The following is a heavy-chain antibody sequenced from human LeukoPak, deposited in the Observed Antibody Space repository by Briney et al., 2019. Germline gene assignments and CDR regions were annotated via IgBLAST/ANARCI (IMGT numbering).Heavy chain of an antibody. D-gene: IGHD3-9*01. CDR2: INHSGST. Sequence: PSETLSLTCAVYGGSFSGYYWSWIRQPPGKGLEWIGEINHSGSTNYNPSLKSRVTIPVDTSKNQFSLKLSSVTAADTAVYYCARVEFGWLLAGYFDYWGQGTLVTVSS. J-gene: IGHJ4*02. CDR3: ARVEFGWLLAGYFDY. CDR1: GGSFSGYY. V-gene: IGHV4-34*01.